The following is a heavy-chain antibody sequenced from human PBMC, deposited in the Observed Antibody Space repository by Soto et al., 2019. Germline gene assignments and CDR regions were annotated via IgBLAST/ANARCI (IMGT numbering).Heavy chain of an antibody. J-gene: IGHJ3*02. CDR2: IYPGDSDT. CDR3: ARLRVVRGVTTTNDAFDI. CDR1: GYSFTSYW. V-gene: IGHV5-51*01. D-gene: IGHD3-10*01. Sequence: RGESLKISCKGSGYSFTSYWIGWVRQMPGKGLEWMGIIYPGDSDTRYSPSFQGQVTISADKSISTAYLQWSSLKASDTAMYYCARLRVVRGVTTTNDAFDIWGQGTMVTVAS.